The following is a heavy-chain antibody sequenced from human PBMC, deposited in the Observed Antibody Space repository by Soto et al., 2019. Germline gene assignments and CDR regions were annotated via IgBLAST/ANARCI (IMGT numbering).Heavy chain of an antibody. V-gene: IGHV3-53*01. D-gene: IGHD2-2*01. CDR3: ASVGYCSTTTCPPA. J-gene: IGHJ4*02. Sequence: GGSLRLSCAAPGLTVSTNYMTWVRQAPGKGLEWVSVIYRGGNTYHADSVQGRFSISRDNSKNTVDLQMNNLRAKDTAMYYCASVGYCSTTTCPPAWGQGTLVTVSS. CDR1: GLTVSTNY. CDR2: IYRGGNT.